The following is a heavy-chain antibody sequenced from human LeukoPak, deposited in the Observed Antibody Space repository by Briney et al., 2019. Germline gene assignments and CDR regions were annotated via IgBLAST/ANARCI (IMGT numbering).Heavy chain of an antibody. CDR1: GYTFTGYY. CDR2: INPNSGGT. CDR3: ASGGSDIVVVPAAINWFDP. V-gene: IGHV1-2*02. D-gene: IGHD2-2*01. Sequence: ASVKVSCEASGYTFTGYYMHWVRQAPGQGLEWMGWINPNSGGTNYAQKFQGRVTMTRDTSISTAYMELSRLRSDDTAVYYCASGGSDIVVVPAAINWFDPWGQGTLVTVSS. J-gene: IGHJ5*02.